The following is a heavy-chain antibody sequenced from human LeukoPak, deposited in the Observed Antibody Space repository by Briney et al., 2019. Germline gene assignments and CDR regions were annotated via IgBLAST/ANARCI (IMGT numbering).Heavy chain of an antibody. CDR3: ARQGYYDSSAYYGGGAFDT. V-gene: IGHV4-59*08. CDR2: IYYSGST. D-gene: IGHD3-22*01. Sequence: SETLCLTGTVSGGSISSYYWSWIRQPPGKGLEWSGYIYYSGSTNYNPSLKSRVTISVDTSKNQFSLKLSAVAAPATAVYYCARQGYYDSSAYYGGGAFDTWGPGTTVTPSS. CDR1: GGSISSYY. J-gene: IGHJ3*02.